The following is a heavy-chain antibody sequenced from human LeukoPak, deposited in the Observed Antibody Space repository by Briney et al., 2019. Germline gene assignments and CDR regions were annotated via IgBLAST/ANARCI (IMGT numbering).Heavy chain of an antibody. V-gene: IGHV3-7*01. CDR2: IKYDGSGK. D-gene: IGHD3-9*01. CDR3: ARDRSDILAGYNDAFDI. CDR1: GFSFSTYW. J-gene: IGHJ3*02. Sequence: GGSLRLSCAAAGFSFSTYWMSWVRQAPGKGLEWVANIKYDGSGKYYVDSVKGRFTISRDNAKNSLYLQMNSLRDEDTAVYYCARDRSDILAGYNDAFDIWGQGTMVTVSS.